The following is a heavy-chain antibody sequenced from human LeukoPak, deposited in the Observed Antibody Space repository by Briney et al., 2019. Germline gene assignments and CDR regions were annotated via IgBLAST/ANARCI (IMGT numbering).Heavy chain of an antibody. CDR3: AKRITVAAGIYFDS. CDR1: GFSFSSFA. J-gene: IGHJ4*02. D-gene: IGHD6-19*01. V-gene: IGHV3-23*01. Sequence: GGSLRLSCVGSGFSFSSFAMTWVRQAPGKGLEWVSTIYGGGTNTFYADSVKGRFTISRDDSKNVQFLEMDSLRPEDTAVYFCAKRITVAAGIYFDSWGQGTLVTVSS. CDR2: IYGGGTNT.